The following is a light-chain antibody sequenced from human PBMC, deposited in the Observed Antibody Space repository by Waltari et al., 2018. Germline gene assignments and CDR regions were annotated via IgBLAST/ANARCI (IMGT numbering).Light chain of an antibody. CDR1: ETIGRS. J-gene: IGKJ3*01. CDR2: ETS. Sequence: VLTQSTATLSLSPGERATLSCRASETIGRSLAWYQQRPGQAPRLLIYETSNRATGIPTRFSGSWSGTYFTLTISSLESEDFACYYCQQRFNWIFTFGPGTKVDI. CDR3: QQRFNWIFT. V-gene: IGKV3-11*01.